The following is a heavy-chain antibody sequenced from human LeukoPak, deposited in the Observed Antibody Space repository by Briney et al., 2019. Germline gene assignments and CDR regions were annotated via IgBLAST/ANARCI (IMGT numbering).Heavy chain of an antibody. CDR1: GYSISSGYY. Sequence: PSETLSLTCTVSGYSISSGYYWGWIRQPPGKGLEWIGSIYHTGNTYYNPSLKSRVTISVDTSKNQFSLKLNSVTAADTAVYYCARSGSGYLRYYFDYWGQGTLVTVSS. CDR2: IYHTGNT. J-gene: IGHJ4*02. CDR3: ARSGSGYLRYYFDY. D-gene: IGHD5-12*01. V-gene: IGHV4-38-2*02.